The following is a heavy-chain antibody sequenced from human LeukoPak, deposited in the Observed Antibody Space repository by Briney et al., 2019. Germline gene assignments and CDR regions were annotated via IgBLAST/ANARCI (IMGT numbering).Heavy chain of an antibody. CDR2: FDPEDGET. CDR1: GYTLTELS. D-gene: IGHD5-24*01. CDR3: ATDGALGGLHTYYFDY. V-gene: IGHV1-24*01. J-gene: IGHJ4*02. Sequence: ASVKVSCKVSGYTLTELSMHWVRQAPGKGLEWMGGFDPEDGETIYAQKFQGRVTMTEDTSTDTAYMELSSLRSEDTAVYYCATDGALGGLHTYYFDYWGQGTLVTVFS.